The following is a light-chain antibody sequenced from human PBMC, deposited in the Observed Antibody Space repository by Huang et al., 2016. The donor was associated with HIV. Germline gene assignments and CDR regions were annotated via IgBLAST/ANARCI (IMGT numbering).Light chain of an antibody. J-gene: IGKJ1*01. CDR3: QQYNSYSWT. CDR1: QSISYW. V-gene: IGKV1-5*03. Sequence: DIQMTQSPSTLSASVGDRVTLTCRASQSISYWLAWYQQKPGKAPNLLIYKSSTLQSGVPSRFSGSGSGTEFTLTISSLKPEDFATYYCQQYNSYSWTFGQGTKVEIK. CDR2: KSS.